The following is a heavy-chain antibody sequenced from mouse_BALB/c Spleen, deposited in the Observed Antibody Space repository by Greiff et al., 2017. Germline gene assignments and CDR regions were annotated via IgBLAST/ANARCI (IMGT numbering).Heavy chain of an antibody. J-gene: IGHJ2*01. Sequence: LQQPGSELVRPGASVKLSCKASGYTFTSYWMHWVKQRPGQGLEWIGNIYPGSGSTNYDEKFKSKATLTVDTSSSTAYMQLSSLTSEDSAVYYCTRSLLRYHYFDYWGQGTTLTVSS. CDR3: TRSLLRYHYFDY. CDR1: GYTFTSYW. V-gene: IGHV1S22*01. D-gene: IGHD1-1*01. CDR2: IYPGSGST.